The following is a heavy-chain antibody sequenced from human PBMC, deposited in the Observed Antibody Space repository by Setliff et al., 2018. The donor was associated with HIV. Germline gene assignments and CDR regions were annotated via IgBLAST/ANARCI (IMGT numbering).Heavy chain of an antibody. CDR2: IYHSGTT. CDR1: GGSISSSSYY. V-gene: IGHV4-39*07. Sequence: SETLSLTCTVSGGSISSSSYYWGWIRQPPGKGLEWIGSIYHSGTTDYNPSLKSRVTISVDTSKNQFSLKPSSVTAADTAVYYCARVATGPESFDIWGQGTLVTVSS. D-gene: IGHD3-9*01. J-gene: IGHJ4*02. CDR3: ARVATGPESFDI.